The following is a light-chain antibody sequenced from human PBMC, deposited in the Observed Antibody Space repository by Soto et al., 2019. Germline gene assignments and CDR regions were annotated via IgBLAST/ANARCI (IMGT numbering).Light chain of an antibody. Sequence: QVTQSPSSLPATKPHRLTITCRASQGISNILAWYKQKPGKAPKLLIYGASTLESGVPSRFSGSRSGPDFTLTISSLQSEDFATYYCQQCYSRLKTFGQGTKVDI. CDR3: QQCYSRLKT. CDR1: QGISNI. J-gene: IGKJ1*01. V-gene: IGKV1-NL1*01. CDR2: GAS.